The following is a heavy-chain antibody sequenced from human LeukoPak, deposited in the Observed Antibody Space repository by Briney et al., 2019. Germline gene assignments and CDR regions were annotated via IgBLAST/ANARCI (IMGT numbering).Heavy chain of an antibody. CDR2: INHSGST. V-gene: IGHV4-34*01. CDR1: GGSFSGYY. Sequence: SETLSLTCAVYGGSFSGYYWSWIRQPPGKGLEWIGEINHSGSTNYNPSLKSRVTISVDTSKNQFSLKLSSVTAADTAVYYCARGQYDSYAFDIWGQGTMVTVSS. J-gene: IGHJ3*02. CDR3: ARGQYDSYAFDI. D-gene: IGHD3-16*01.